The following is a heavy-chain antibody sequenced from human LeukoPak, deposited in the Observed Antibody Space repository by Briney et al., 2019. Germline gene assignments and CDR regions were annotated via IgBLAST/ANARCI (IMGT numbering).Heavy chain of an antibody. Sequence: PGGSLRLSCAASGFTFSSYAMHWVRQAPGKGLEYVSAISSSGDSTYYANSVRGRFTISRDNSKNTLYPQMGSLRAEDTAVYYCASSYGSNKNPFEYWGQGTLVTVSS. D-gene: IGHD4-23*01. J-gene: IGHJ4*02. CDR3: ASSYGSNKNPFEY. V-gene: IGHV3-64*01. CDR1: GFTFSSYA. CDR2: ISSSGDST.